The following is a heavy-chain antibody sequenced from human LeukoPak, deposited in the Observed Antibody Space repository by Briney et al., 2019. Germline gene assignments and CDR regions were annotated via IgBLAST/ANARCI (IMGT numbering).Heavy chain of an antibody. J-gene: IGHJ4*02. D-gene: IGHD3-10*01. V-gene: IGHV3-21*01. CDR1: GFTFSSYE. CDR2: ISSSSSYI. Sequence: PGGSLRLSCAASGFTFSSYEMNWVRQAPGKGLEWVSSISSSSSYIYYADSVKGRFAISRDNAKNSLYLQMNSLRAEDTAVYYCARVVWFGETIDYWGQGTLVTVSS. CDR3: ARVVWFGETIDY.